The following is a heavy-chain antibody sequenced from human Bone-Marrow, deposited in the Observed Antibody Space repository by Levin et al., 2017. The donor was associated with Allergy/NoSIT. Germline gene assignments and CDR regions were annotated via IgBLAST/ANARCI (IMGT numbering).Heavy chain of an antibody. V-gene: IGHV3-15*01. D-gene: IGHD3-3*01. CDR3: TTDKPRYVLRFVEWLPSRGDFDY. J-gene: IGHJ4*02. CDR1: GFTFSNAW. Sequence: GESLKISCAASGFTFSNAWMSWVRQAPGKGLEWVGRIKSKTDGGTTDYAAPVKGRFTISRDDSKNTLYLQMNSLKTEDTAVYYCTTDKPRYVLRFVEWLPSRGDFDYWGQGTLVTVSS. CDR2: IKSKTDGGTT.